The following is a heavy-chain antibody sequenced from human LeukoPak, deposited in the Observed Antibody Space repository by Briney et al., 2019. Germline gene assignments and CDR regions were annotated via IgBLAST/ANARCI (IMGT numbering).Heavy chain of an antibody. V-gene: IGHV4-39*01. D-gene: IGHD6-19*01. CDR1: GGSISSSSYY. CDR2: IYYSGST. CDR3: ARQRGIAVAGYFDY. J-gene: IGHJ4*02. Sequence: SETLSLTCTVSGGSISSSSYYWGWIRQPPGKGLEWIGSIYYSGSTYYNPSLKSRVTISVDTSKNQFSLKLSSVTAADTAVYYCARQRGIAVAGYFDYWGQGTLVTVSS.